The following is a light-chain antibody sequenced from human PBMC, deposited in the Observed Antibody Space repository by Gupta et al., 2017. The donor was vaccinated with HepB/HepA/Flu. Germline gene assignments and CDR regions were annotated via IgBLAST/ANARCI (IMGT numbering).Light chain of an antibody. J-gene: IGKJ1*01. CDR1: QDISNY. CDR2: GAS. V-gene: IGKV1-27*01. CDR3: QKYDSSPPT. Sequence: DIQMTQSPSSLSASVGDRVTITCRASQDISNYLAWYQQKPGKVPQLLIYGASTLQSGVPSRFSGSGSGTDFTLTISSLQPEDVATYYCQKYDSSPPTFGQGTKVEIK.